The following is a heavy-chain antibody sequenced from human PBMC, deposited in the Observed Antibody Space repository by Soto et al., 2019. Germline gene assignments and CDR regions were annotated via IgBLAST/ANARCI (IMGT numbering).Heavy chain of an antibody. CDR1: GGSISSYY. CDR3: VRSVILSGGSYKGLIRLHYFDT. D-gene: IGHD3-3*01. Sequence: PSETLSLTCTVSGGSISSYYWSWIRQPPGKGLEWIGYIYYSGSTNYNPSLKSRVTISVDTSKNQFSLKLNSVTAADTAVYYCVRSVILSGGSYKGLIRLHYFDTWGPGTLVTVSS. CDR2: IYYSGST. V-gene: IGHV4-59*01. J-gene: IGHJ4*02.